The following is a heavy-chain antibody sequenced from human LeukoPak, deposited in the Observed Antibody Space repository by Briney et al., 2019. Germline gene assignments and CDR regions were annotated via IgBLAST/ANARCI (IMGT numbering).Heavy chain of an antibody. CDR3: ARGGRKYLGYSYGPGFDY. V-gene: IGHV4-34*01. Sequence: SETLSLTCAVYGGSFSGYYWCWIRQPPGKGLEWIGEINHSGSTNYNPSLKSRVTISVDTSKNQFSLKLSSVTAADTAVYYCARGGRKYLGYSYGPGFDYWGQGTLVTVSS. CDR2: INHSGST. CDR1: GGSFSGYY. D-gene: IGHD5-18*01. J-gene: IGHJ4*02.